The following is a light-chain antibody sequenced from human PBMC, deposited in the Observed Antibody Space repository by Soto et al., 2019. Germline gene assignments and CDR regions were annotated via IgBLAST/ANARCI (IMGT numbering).Light chain of an antibody. V-gene: IGKV1-12*01. CDR2: AAS. Sequence: DIQITQSPASVSASLGDRVAITWRASQGISSWLAWYQQKPGKAPKLMIYAASTLQSVVPSRFSGSGSGTDFTLTISCLQSEYFATYYRQQYYSYPPTFGQGTKVDI. CDR1: QGISSW. J-gene: IGKJ1*01. CDR3: QQYYSYPPT.